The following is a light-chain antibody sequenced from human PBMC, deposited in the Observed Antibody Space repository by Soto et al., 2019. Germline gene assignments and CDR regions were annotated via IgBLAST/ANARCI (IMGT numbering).Light chain of an antibody. J-gene: IGKJ1*01. CDR3: QQRSNWPT. Sequence: EIVLTQSPATLSLSPGERATLSCRASQSVSSYLAWYQQKPGQGPRLLIYDASNSATGIPARFSGSGSGTDFTLTISSLEPEDFAVYYCQQRSNWPTFGQGTKVEIK. CDR2: DAS. CDR1: QSVSSY. V-gene: IGKV3-11*01.